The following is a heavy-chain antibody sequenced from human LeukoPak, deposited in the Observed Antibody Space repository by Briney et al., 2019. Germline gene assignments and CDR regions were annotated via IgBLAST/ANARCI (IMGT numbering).Heavy chain of an antibody. CDR1: GFTFSTYG. CDR2: IWFDGTNK. D-gene: IGHD6-19*01. V-gene: IGHV3-33*01. CDR3: ARVRTVAHGMDV. J-gene: IGHJ6*02. Sequence: PGRSLRLSCSASGFTFSTYGMHWVRQAPGKGLEWVAVIWFDGTNKYYVDSVKGRFTISRDNSKNTLYLQMNSLRAEDTAVYYCARVRTVAHGMDVWGQGTTVSVSS.